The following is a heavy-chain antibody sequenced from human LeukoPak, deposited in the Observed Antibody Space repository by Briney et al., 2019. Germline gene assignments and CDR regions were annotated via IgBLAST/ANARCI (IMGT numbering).Heavy chain of an antibody. CDR3: ARGPSVLGAIDN. V-gene: IGHV3-30*03. CDR2: ISYDGSNK. D-gene: IGHD3-10*01. J-gene: IGHJ4*02. CDR1: GFXFSSYG. Sequence: GGSLRLSCAAPGFXFSSYGIHWVRQAPGKGREWVAAISYDGSNKYYADSVKGRFTISRDNSKYTLYLQMNSLRAEDTAIYYCARGPSVLGAIDNWGQGTLVAVSS.